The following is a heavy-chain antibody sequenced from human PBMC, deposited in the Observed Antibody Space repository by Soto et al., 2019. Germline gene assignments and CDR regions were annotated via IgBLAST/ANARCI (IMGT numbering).Heavy chain of an antibody. Sequence: QVQLVESGGGAVQPGESLRLSCVASGFDFTYYAMHWVRQAPGKGLESVAVMSSDGSKIHHTDSVKGRFTISRDNSKNTMYLQMNRLRKEDTAVYFCAKDEGVGSTLGLFDYWGQGTLVSVSS. J-gene: IGHJ4*02. CDR2: MSSDGSKI. D-gene: IGHD1-26*01. CDR3: AKDEGVGSTLGLFDY. CDR1: GFDFTYYA. V-gene: IGHV3-30*18.